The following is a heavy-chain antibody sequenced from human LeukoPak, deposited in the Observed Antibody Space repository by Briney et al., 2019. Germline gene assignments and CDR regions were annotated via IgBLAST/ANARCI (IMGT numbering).Heavy chain of an antibody. CDR3: AREGSSGYYDY. Sequence: PSETLSLTCTVSGGPISIYYWSWIRQPPGKGLEWIGYIYYSGSTNYNPSLKSRVTISVDTSKNQFSLKLSSVTAADTAVYYCAREGSSGYYDYWGQGTLVTVSS. CDR1: GGPISIYY. CDR2: IYYSGST. D-gene: IGHD3-22*01. V-gene: IGHV4-59*01. J-gene: IGHJ4*02.